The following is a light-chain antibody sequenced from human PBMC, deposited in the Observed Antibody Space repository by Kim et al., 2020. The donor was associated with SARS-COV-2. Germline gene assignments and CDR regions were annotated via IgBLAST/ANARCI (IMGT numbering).Light chain of an antibody. CDR2: ASS. V-gene: IGKV1-39*01. CDR1: QSISTY. J-gene: IGKJ1*01. Sequence: TSVGDRVTITCRASQSISTYLNWYQHKPGKAPKLLIYASSTLQSGVPSRFSGSRSGTDFNLTISSLQPEDFATFYCQQSYSTPWTFGQGTKVEI. CDR3: QQSYSTPWT.